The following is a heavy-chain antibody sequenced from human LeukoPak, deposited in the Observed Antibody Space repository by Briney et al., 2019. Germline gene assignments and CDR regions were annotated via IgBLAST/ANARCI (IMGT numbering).Heavy chain of an antibody. D-gene: IGHD1-26*01. CDR3: ARDDPTGSYYVGFDY. Sequence: GGSLRLSCAASGFTFSGYGMHWVRQAPGKGLEWVAVISYDGHNEYYADSVKGRFTISRDNSKNTVYVQMNSLRAEDTAVYYCARDDPTGSYYVGFDYWGQGTLVTVSS. CDR1: GFTFSGYG. V-gene: IGHV3-30*03. CDR2: ISYDGHNE. J-gene: IGHJ4*02.